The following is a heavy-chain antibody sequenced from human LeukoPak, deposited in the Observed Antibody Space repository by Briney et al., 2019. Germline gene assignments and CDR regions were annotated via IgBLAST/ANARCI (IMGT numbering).Heavy chain of an antibody. CDR1: GYTFTGYY. J-gene: IGHJ4*02. CDR3: AREYIAETSGATTAVFDY. D-gene: IGHD1-26*01. V-gene: IGHV1-2*02. CDR2: INPNSGGT. Sequence: ASVKVSCKASGYTFTGYYMHWVRQAPGQGLEWMGWINPNSGGTNYAQKFQGRVTMTRDTSISTAYMELRSLRSDDTAVYYCAREYIAETSGATTAVFDYWGQGTLVTVSS.